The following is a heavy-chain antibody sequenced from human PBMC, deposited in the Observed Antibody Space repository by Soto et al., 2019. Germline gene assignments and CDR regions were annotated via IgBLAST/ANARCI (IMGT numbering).Heavy chain of an antibody. CDR2: INHSGST. CDR1: GGSFSGYY. D-gene: IGHD2-2*01. Sequence: PSETLSLTCAVYGGSFSGYYWSWIRQPPGKGLEWIGEINHSGSTNYNPSLKSRVTISVDTSKNQFSLKLSSVTAADTAVYYCARSRNLGYCSSISCHLTFDPWGQGTLVTVSS. V-gene: IGHV4-34*01. J-gene: IGHJ5*02. CDR3: ARSRNLGYCSSISCHLTFDP.